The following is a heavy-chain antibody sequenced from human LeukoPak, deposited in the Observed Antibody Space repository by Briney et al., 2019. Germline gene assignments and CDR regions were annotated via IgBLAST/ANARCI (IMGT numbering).Heavy chain of an antibody. J-gene: IGHJ6*02. CDR2: INTNTGNP. Sequence: ASVKVSCKASGYTFTSHAMNWVRQAPGQGLEWMGWINTNTGNPTYAQGFTGRFVFSLDTSVSTAYLQISSLKAEDTAVYYCARVILWFGELFPAYYYGMDVWGQGTTVTVSS. D-gene: IGHD3-10*01. V-gene: IGHV7-4-1*02. CDR1: GYTFTSHA. CDR3: ARVILWFGELFPAYYYGMDV.